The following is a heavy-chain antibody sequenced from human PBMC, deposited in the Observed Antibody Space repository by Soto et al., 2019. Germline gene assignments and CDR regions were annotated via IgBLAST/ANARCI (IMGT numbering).Heavy chain of an antibody. CDR3: ARDLSLHIVLLRSLAY. J-gene: IGHJ4*02. D-gene: IGHD5-12*01. Sequence: QVQLVQSGAEVKKPGASVKVSCKASGYTFPNYGVTWVRQAPGQGLEWMGWVSGDNGNTKYTQKLQGRVTMTTDTSTRTAYMELRSLRSDDTAVYYCARDLSLHIVLLRSLAYWGQGTHVTVSS. V-gene: IGHV1-18*01. CDR1: GYTFPNYG. CDR2: VSGDNGNT.